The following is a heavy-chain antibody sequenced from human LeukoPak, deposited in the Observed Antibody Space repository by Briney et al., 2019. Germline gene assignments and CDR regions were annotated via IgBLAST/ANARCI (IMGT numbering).Heavy chain of an antibody. V-gene: IGHV3-49*02. CDR2: IRSKGSGGTI. Sequence: WIRQSPGKGLEWVGFIRSKGSGGTIEYAASVKGRFTLSRDDSKSIVSLQMNSLQSEDTAVYYCVKGRTRADSWGQGTLVTVSS. D-gene: IGHD3-3*01. CDR3: VKGRTRADS. J-gene: IGHJ4*02.